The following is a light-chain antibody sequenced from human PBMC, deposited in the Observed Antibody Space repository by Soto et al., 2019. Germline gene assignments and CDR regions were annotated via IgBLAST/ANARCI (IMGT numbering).Light chain of an antibody. Sequence: EIVLTQSPATLSLSPGERATLSCRASQSVSTYLAWYQQKPGQAPRLLIYDAFNRATGIPARFSGSGSGTEFTLTISSLEPEDFAVYYCQQRSNWPRTFGQGTKVDIK. CDR3: QQRSNWPRT. J-gene: IGKJ1*01. V-gene: IGKV3-11*01. CDR2: DAF. CDR1: QSVSTY.